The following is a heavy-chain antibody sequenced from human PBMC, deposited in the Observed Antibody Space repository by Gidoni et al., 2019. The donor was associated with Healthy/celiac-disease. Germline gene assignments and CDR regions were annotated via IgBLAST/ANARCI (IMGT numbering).Heavy chain of an antibody. V-gene: IGHV5-10-1*03. J-gene: IGHJ5*02. Sequence: EVQLVQPGAEVTKPGESLRISCKGSGYNFTSYWINWVRQLPGKGLEWMGRIDPSDAYTNYSPSFKGHVIISADKSITTAYLQWSSLKASDTAMYYCARRGDWFDPWGQGTLVTVSS. CDR1: GYNFTSYW. CDR2: IDPSDAYT. CDR3: ARRGDWFDP. D-gene: IGHD2-15*01.